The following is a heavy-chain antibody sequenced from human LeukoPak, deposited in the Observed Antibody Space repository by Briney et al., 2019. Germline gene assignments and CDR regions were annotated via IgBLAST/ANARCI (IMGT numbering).Heavy chain of an antibody. CDR2: IYYSGST. Sequence: SETLPLTCTVSGGSISSYYWSWIRQPPGKGLEWIGYIYYSGSTNYNPSLKSRVTISVDTSKNQFSLKLSSVTAADTAVYYCATTSDIVATADAFDIWGQGTMVTVSS. D-gene: IGHD5-12*01. J-gene: IGHJ3*02. V-gene: IGHV4-59*08. CDR3: ATTSDIVATADAFDI. CDR1: GGSISSYY.